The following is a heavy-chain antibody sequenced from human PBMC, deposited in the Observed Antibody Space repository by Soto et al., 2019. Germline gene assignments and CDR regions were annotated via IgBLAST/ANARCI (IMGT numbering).Heavy chain of an antibody. CDR2: VSTSGRQN. Sequence: GGSLRLFCSASGFIFSESTIYWVRQVPGKGLEAISAVSTSGRQNNYADSVKDRFNISRDNSKNTLFHQMGSLRPEDTAIYYCVKEAHVLDCVALDDWGQGTQVTVSS. D-gene: IGHD2-15*01. CDR1: GFIFSEST. J-gene: IGHJ4*02. CDR3: VKEAHVLDCVALDD. V-gene: IGHV3-64D*06.